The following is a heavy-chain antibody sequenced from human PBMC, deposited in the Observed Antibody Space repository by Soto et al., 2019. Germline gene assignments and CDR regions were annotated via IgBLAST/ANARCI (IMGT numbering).Heavy chain of an antibody. D-gene: IGHD3-10*01. CDR2: ISGSGGST. V-gene: IGHV3-23*01. CDR3: AKDDGGSALYYYYYYMDV. Sequence: GGSLRLSCAASGFTFSSYAMSWVRQAPGKGLEWVSAISGSGGSTYYADSVKGRFTISGDNSNNTLYLKMNSLRAEDTAVYYCAKDDGGSALYYYYYYMDVWGKGTTVTVSS. J-gene: IGHJ6*03. CDR1: GFTFSSYA.